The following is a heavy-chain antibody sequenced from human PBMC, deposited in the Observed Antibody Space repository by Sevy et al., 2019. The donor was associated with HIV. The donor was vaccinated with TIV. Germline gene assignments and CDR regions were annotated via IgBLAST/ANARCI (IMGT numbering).Heavy chain of an antibody. CDR1: GFILSNYA. D-gene: IGHD2-2*01. Sequence: GGSLRLSCAASGFILSNYAMSWVRQAPGKGLEWVSTFSFGCGKINYAYSVKGRFTISRDNSKNTLYLQMNSLRAEDTALYYCAREGCSKPHDYWGQGSLVTVSS. V-gene: IGHV3-23*01. CDR3: AREGCSKPHDY. J-gene: IGHJ4*02. CDR2: FSFGCGKI.